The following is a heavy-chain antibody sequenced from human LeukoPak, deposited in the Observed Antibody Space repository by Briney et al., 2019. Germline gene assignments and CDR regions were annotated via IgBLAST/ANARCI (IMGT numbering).Heavy chain of an antibody. V-gene: IGHV4-34*01. Sequence: TSETLSLTCAVSGGPFSGYFWSWIRQSSGKGLEWIGEIHNSGTTNYNPSLNSRVTIPEDTSKNQFYLNLSSVTAADTAVYYCARRYYYNLGSFPFDFWGQGTLVTVSS. CDR3: ARRYYYNLGSFPFDF. D-gene: IGHD3-10*01. CDR1: GGPFSGYF. J-gene: IGHJ4*02. CDR2: IHNSGTT.